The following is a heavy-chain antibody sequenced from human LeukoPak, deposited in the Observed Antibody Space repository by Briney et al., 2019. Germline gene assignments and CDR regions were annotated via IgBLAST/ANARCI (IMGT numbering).Heavy chain of an antibody. CDR1: GFTFSSSA. V-gene: IGHV3-30*04. Sequence: PGGSLRLSCAASGFTFSSSAIHWVRQAPGKGLEWVAVILYDGSNKYYADSVKGRFTISRDNSKNTLYLQMNSLRAEDTAVYYCARGDTVTTYYFDYWGQGTLVTVSS. J-gene: IGHJ4*02. CDR3: ARGDTVTTYYFDY. CDR2: ILYDGSNK. D-gene: IGHD4-17*01.